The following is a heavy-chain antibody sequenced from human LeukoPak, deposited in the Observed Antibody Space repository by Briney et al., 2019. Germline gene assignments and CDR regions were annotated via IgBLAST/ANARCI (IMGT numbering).Heavy chain of an antibody. J-gene: IGHJ3*02. Sequence: SETLSLTCSVSGGSISSGGYSWSWIRQPPGKGLEWIGYINHSGNTYHNPSLVSRVTISVDTSKNQFSLKLSSVTAADTAVYYCARDPHKGAFDIWGQGTMVTVSS. V-gene: IGHV4-30-2*01. CDR3: ARDPHKGAFDI. CDR1: GGSISSGGYS. CDR2: INHSGNT.